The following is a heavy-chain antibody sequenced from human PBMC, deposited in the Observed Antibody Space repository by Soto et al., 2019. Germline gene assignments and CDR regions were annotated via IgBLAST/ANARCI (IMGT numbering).Heavy chain of an antibody. CDR2: VHHSWGS. CDR3: ARQGFGALHGLVDV. J-gene: IGHJ6*02. V-gene: IGHV4-59*08. D-gene: IGHD3-10*01. Sequence: QVQLQESGPGLVKPSETLSLSCTVSGGSISSYYWSWIRQPPGQGMEWIGYVHHSWGSTYNPPLQSRAAISLDSSKSQFPLKLTSVTATDMAVYYCARQGFGALHGLVDVWGQWTTVTVSS. CDR1: GGSISSYY.